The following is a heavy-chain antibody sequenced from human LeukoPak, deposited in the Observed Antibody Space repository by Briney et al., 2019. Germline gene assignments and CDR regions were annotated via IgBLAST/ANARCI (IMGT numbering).Heavy chain of an antibody. Sequence: ASVKVSGKTSGYSFTDYYMHWVRQAPGQGLEWMGWINPHSGGTSSAQKFQGRVTMTRDTSISTVYMQVSWLTSDDTAIYYCARADRLHGGPYLIGPWGQGTLVTVSS. CDR2: INPHSGGT. CDR1: GYSFTDYY. D-gene: IGHD3-16*01. V-gene: IGHV1-2*02. CDR3: ARADRLHGGPYLIGP. J-gene: IGHJ5*02.